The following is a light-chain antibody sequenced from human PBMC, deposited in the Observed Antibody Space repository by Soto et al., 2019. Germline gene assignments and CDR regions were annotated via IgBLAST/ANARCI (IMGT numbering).Light chain of an antibody. CDR3: QQGYTTRWT. J-gene: IGKJ1*01. Sequence: DIQMTQSPPSLSASVGDRVTISCRASQNIRSYLNWYQQIPGKAPNLLIYATSILQTGVPSRFSGSGSGTDFTLTINGLQPEDFATYYCQQGYTTRWTFGQGTKVDIK. CDR2: ATS. CDR1: QNIRSY. V-gene: IGKV1-39*01.